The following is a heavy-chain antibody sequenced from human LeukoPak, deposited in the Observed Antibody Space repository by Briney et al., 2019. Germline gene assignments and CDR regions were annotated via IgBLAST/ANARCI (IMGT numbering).Heavy chain of an antibody. J-gene: IGHJ4*02. D-gene: IGHD3-22*01. Sequence: EGSLRLSCAASGFTFSSYAMSWVRQAPGKGLEWVSAISGSGGSTYYADSVKGRFTISRDNSKNTLYLQMNSLRAEDTAVYYCASEITMIVVVPEVVYWGQGTLVTVSS. CDR1: GFTFSSYA. CDR2: ISGSGGST. CDR3: ASEITMIVVVPEVVY. V-gene: IGHV3-23*01.